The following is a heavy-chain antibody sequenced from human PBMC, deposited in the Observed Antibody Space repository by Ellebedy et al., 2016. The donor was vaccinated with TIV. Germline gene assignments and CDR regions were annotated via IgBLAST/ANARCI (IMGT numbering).Heavy chain of an antibody. J-gene: IGHJ4*02. V-gene: IGHV3-7*01. CDR3: ARGKIAVPGAD. CDR2: IGHDGVEK. Sequence: GGSLRLSCGASGFIVTTNCVTWVRQAPGKGPEWVADIGHDGVEKFYVDSVKGRFTISRDNAKNSVYLQMNTLRADDTAVYHCARGKIAVPGADWGQGTLVTVSS. D-gene: IGHD2/OR15-2a*01. CDR1: GFIVTTNC.